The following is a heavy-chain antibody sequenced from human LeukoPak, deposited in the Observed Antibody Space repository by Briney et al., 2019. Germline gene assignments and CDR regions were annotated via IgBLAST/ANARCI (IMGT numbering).Heavy chain of an antibody. J-gene: IGHJ5*02. CDR2: ISSSSSTI. D-gene: IGHD2-15*01. Sequence: GGSLRLSCAGSGFTFSFYSINWVRQAPGKGLEWVSYISSSSSTIYYADSVKGRFTISRDNAKNSLYLQMNSLRAEDTAVYYCARDRHCSGGSCKSNWFDPWGQGTLVTVSS. CDR3: ARDRHCSGGSCKSNWFDP. V-gene: IGHV3-48*01. CDR1: GFTFSFYS.